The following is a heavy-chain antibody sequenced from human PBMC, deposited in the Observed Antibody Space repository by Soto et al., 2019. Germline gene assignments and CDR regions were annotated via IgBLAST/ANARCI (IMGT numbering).Heavy chain of an antibody. V-gene: IGHV4-34*01. Sequence: SETLSLTCAVYGGSFSGYYWSWIRQPPGKGLEWIGEINHSGSTNYNPSLKCRVTISVDTSKNQFSLKLSSVTAADTAVYYCARGLGSSWGQGTLVTVSS. CDR1: GGSFSGYY. D-gene: IGHD6-6*01. CDR3: ARGLGSS. J-gene: IGHJ4*02. CDR2: INHSGST.